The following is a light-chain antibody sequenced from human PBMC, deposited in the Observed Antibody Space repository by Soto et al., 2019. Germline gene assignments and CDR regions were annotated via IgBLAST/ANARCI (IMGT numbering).Light chain of an antibody. Sequence: EVVLTQSPVTLSLSPGERATLSFRASQSFRGLLAWYQQKPGQAPRLLIYDAYNRATGIPPRFSGSGSGTDFTLTISSLEPEDSAVYYCQQRHMWPITFGQGTRLETK. CDR1: QSFRGL. V-gene: IGKV3-11*01. CDR3: QQRHMWPIT. CDR2: DAY. J-gene: IGKJ5*01.